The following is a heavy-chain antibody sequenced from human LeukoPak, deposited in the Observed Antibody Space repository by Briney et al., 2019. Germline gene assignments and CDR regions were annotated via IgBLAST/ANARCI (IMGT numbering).Heavy chain of an antibody. V-gene: IGHV1-18*01. D-gene: IGHD3-10*01. CDR3: ARIAGVISDFDY. Sequence: ASVKVSCKASGYTFIRYGISWVRQAPGQGLEWMGWISAYNGNTNYAQKLQGRVTMTTDTSTSTAYMELRSLRSDDTAVCYCARIAGVISDFDYWGQGTLVTVSS. CDR1: GYTFIRYG. CDR2: ISAYNGNT. J-gene: IGHJ4*02.